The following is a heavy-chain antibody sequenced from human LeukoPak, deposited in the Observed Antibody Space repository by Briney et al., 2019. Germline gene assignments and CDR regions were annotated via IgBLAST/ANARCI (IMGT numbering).Heavy chain of an antibody. CDR2: ISSSGSTI. CDR3: ARGGSGWSLFDY. V-gene: IGHV3-48*03. J-gene: IGHJ4*02. CDR1: GFTFSSYE. Sequence: GGSLRLSCAAFGFTFSSYEMNWVRQAPGKGLEWVSYISSSGSTIYYADSVKGWFTISRDNAKNSLYLQMNSLRAEDTAVYYCARGGSGWSLFDYWGQGTLVTVSS. D-gene: IGHD6-19*01.